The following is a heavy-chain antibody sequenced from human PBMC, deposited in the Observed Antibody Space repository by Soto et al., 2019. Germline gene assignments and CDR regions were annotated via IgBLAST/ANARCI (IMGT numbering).Heavy chain of an antibody. J-gene: IGHJ5*02. CDR2: INAGNGNT. CDR1: GYTFTSYA. Sequence: ASVKVSCKASGYTFTSYAMHWVRQAPGQRLEWMGWINAGNGNTKYSQKFQGRVTITRDTSASTAYMELSSLRSEDTAVYYCARASTVTTRGSRNNWFDPWGQGTLVTVSS. CDR3: ARASTVTTRGSRNNWFDP. V-gene: IGHV1-3*01. D-gene: IGHD4-17*01.